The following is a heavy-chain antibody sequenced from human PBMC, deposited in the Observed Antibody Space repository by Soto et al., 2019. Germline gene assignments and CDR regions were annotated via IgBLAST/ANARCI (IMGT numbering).Heavy chain of an antibody. J-gene: IGHJ4*02. D-gene: IGHD5-18*01. CDR2: ISNTGGTT. V-gene: IGHV3-23*01. CDR3: AKRGGYSYGFLDS. CDR1: GFTFSTYA. Sequence: VKLLESGGGLVQPGGSLRLSCAASGFTFSTYAMNWVRQAPGKGLEWVSTISNTGGTTYYADSVKGRFTVSRDNSKNKMSLQMNGLRAEDPAVYYWAKRGGYSYGFLDSWGQGILVAVSS.